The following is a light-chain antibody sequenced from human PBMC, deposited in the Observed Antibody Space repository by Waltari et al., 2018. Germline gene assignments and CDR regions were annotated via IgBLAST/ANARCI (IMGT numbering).Light chain of an antibody. CDR2: WAS. Sequence: DIVLTQSLDSLAVYLGARATSNCNARQSVVSSSNNKDYLGWYQQKPVQPPKLLISWASTRESGVPDRFSGSGSGTDFALTISSLQAEDVAVYYCQQCYSFPYTFGQGTKLEIK. V-gene: IGKV4-1*01. CDR1: QSVVSSSNNKDY. J-gene: IGKJ2*01. CDR3: QQCYSFPYT.